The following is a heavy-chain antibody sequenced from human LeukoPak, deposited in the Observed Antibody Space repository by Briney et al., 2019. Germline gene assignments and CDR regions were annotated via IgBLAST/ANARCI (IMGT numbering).Heavy chain of an antibody. J-gene: IGHJ4*02. CDR3: AKDKRGSSTSCHCFDY. CDR1: GFTFSSYA. Sequence: GGSLRLSCAASGFTFSSYAMSWVRQAPGKGLEWVSAISGSGGSTYYADSVKGRFTISRDNSKNTLYLQMNSLRAEDTAVYYCAKDKRGSSTSCHCFDYWGQETLVTVSS. D-gene: IGHD2-2*01. CDR2: ISGSGGST. V-gene: IGHV3-23*01.